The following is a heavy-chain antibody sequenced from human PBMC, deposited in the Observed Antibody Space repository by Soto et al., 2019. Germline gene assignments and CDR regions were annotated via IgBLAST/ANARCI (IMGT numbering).Heavy chain of an antibody. CDR2: VNSGGGST. Sequence: LRLSCAASGFTFSSYWMHWVRQAPGKGLVWVSSVNSGGGSTNYADSVKGRFTISRDNSKNTLYLQMNSLRAEDTAVYYCARDQGGYDILPRLDAFDIWGQGTMVTVSS. CDR1: GFTFSSYW. J-gene: IGHJ3*02. D-gene: IGHD3-9*01. V-gene: IGHV3-74*01. CDR3: ARDQGGYDILPRLDAFDI.